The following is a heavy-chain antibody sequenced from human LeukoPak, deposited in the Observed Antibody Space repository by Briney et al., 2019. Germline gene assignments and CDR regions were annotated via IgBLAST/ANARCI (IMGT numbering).Heavy chain of an antibody. J-gene: IGHJ4*02. Sequence: PGGSLRLSCAASGFTFSSYGMHWVRQAPGKGLEWVAFIRYDGSNKYYADSVKGRFTISRDNSKNTLYLQMNSLRAEDTAVYYCAKDPEWELLAHYGEPALDYWGQGTLVTVSS. CDR2: IRYDGSNK. D-gene: IGHD1-26*01. V-gene: IGHV3-30*02. CDR1: GFTFSSYG. CDR3: AKDPEWELLAHYGEPALDY.